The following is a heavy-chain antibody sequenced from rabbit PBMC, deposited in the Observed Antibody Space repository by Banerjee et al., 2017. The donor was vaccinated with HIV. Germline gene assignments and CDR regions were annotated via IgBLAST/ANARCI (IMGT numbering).Heavy chain of an antibody. Sequence: QEQLEESGGGLVQPEGSLTLTCTASGFSFSSSYWICWVRQAPGKGLEWIACINTSSGSTVYATWAKGRFTISKTSSTTVTLQMTSLTAADTATYFCARDWAYGSTSGYFGLWGQGTLVTVS. CDR2: INTSSGST. CDR1: GFSFSSSYW. J-gene: IGHJ3*01. V-gene: IGHV1S45*01. CDR3: ARDWAYGSTSGYFGL. D-gene: IGHD1-1*01.